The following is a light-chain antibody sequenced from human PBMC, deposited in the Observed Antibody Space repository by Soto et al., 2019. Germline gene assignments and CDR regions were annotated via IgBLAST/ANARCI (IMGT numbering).Light chain of an antibody. J-gene: IGKJ1*01. V-gene: IGKV3-20*01. CDR3: QQYGTSPGT. CDR2: AAS. CDR1: QSVTSSY. Sequence: EIVSTQSPGTLSLSPGERATLFCRASQSVTSSYLAWYQQNPGQPPRLLNYAASRRATAIPDRFIGSGSGTDFALNNSRLEPEDFAVYYCQQYGTSPGTFGQGTKVEIK.